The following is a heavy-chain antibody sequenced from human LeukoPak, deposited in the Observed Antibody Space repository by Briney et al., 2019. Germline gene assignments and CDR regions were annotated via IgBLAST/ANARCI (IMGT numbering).Heavy chain of an antibody. J-gene: IGHJ3*02. Sequence: GASVKVSRKASGYTFTSYGISWVRQATGQGLEWMGWMNPNSGNKGYAQKLQGRVTMTRNTSISTAYMELSSLRSEDTAVYYCARGAALESLGDAFDIWGQGTMVTVSS. CDR2: MNPNSGNK. D-gene: IGHD3-16*01. CDR3: ARGAALESLGDAFDI. V-gene: IGHV1-8*02. CDR1: GYTFTSYG.